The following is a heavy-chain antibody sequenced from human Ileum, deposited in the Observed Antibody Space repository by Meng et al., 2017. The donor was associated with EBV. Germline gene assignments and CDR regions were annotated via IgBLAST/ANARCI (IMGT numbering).Heavy chain of an antibody. V-gene: IGHV4-4*02. D-gene: IGHD1-14*01. J-gene: IGHJ4*02. Sequence: VLVQESGPGLVEPSGTLSLTCAVSGGSISRNNWWSWVRQPPGKGLEWIGKIYHSGITIYNPSLKSRVTMSVDNSKNQFSLKLNSMTAADTAVYYCARDPTGGEDHQRVWGQGTLVTVSS. CDR1: GGSISRNNW. CDR2: IYHSGIT. CDR3: ARDPTGGEDHQRV.